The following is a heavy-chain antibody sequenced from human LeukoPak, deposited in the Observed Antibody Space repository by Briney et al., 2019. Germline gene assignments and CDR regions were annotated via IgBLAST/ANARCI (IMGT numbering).Heavy chain of an antibody. D-gene: IGHD4-23*01. CDR3: AKGGGNGAFDP. J-gene: IGHJ5*02. Sequence: PGGSLRLSCAASGLTFSSYAMSWVRQAPGKGLECVSHIRGSADSTYYSDSVKDRFTISRDNSRNTLYLQMSSLIAEDTAVYYCAKGGGNGAFDPWGQGTLVTVSS. CDR1: GLTFSSYA. V-gene: IGHV3-23*01. CDR2: IRGSADST.